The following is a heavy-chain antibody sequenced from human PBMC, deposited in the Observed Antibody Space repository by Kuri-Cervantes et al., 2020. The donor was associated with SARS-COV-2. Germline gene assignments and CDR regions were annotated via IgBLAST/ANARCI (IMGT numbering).Heavy chain of an antibody. CDR3: ARRMAVAGTRGYWFDP. Sequence: SETLSLTCAVYGGSFSGYYWNWIRQPPGKGLEWIGYIYYSGSTNYNPSLKGRVTISVDTSKNQFSLKLSSVTAADTAVYYCARRMAVAGTRGYWFDPWGQGTLVTVSS. D-gene: IGHD6-19*01. CDR2: IYYSGST. V-gene: IGHV4-59*01. J-gene: IGHJ5*02. CDR1: GGSFSGYY.